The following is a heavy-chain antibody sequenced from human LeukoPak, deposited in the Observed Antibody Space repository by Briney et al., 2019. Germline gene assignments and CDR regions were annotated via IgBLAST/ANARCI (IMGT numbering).Heavy chain of an antibody. J-gene: IGHJ4*02. V-gene: IGHV3-9*01. CDR3: AKEDYSNYVLDY. Sequence: PGGSLRLSCAASGFTFDDYAMHWVRQAPGKGLEWVSGISWKSGTIGYADSVKGRFTISRDNAKNSLYLQMNSLRAEDTALYYCAKEDYSNYVLDYWGQGTLATLSS. CDR1: GFTFDDYA. D-gene: IGHD4-11*01. CDR2: ISWKSGTI.